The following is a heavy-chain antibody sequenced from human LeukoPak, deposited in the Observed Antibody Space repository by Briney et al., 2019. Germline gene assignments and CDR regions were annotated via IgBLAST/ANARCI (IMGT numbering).Heavy chain of an antibody. CDR2: IYNDGST. CDR3: ATDYSNSVRSFDY. J-gene: IGHJ4*02. D-gene: IGHD4-11*01. Sequence: GGSLRLSCAASGFAVSRNYMTWVRQAPGKGLEWVSVIYNDGSTFYADSVKGRFTISRDSAENSLYLQMNSLRAEDTAVYYCATDYSNSVRSFDYWGQGTLVTVSS. V-gene: IGHV3-53*01. CDR1: GFAVSRNY.